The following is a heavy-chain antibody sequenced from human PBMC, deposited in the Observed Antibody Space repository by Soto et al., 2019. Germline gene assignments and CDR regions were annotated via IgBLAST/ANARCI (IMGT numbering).Heavy chain of an antibody. Sequence: SVKVSCKASGGTFSNYAITWVRQAPGQGLEWLGRIIPIFGSANYAQKFQGRITITADESTTTANMEQSSLSSDDTAVYYCAKDGGKDGYFGNWFDPWGQGTLVTVSS. J-gene: IGHJ5*02. CDR3: AKDGGKDGYFGNWFDP. V-gene: IGHV1-69*13. CDR2: IIPIFGSA. CDR1: GGTFSNYA. D-gene: IGHD5-12*01.